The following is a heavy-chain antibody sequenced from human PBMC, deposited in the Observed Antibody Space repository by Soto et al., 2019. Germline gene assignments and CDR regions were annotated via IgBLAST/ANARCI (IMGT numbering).Heavy chain of an antibody. Sequence: EVHLVESGGGLVEPGGSLRLSCVVSGFTFNNAWVSWVRQAPGKGLEYVGRIKSKTDGGTTDYATAVEGRFTISRDDSENTVYPQLNSLETEVTGLYFCPTGGGTIDFWGQGTLVTASS. CDR3: PTGGGTIDF. D-gene: IGHD3-16*01. V-gene: IGHV3-15*01. CDR1: GFTFNNAW. CDR2: IKSKTDGGTT. J-gene: IGHJ4*02.